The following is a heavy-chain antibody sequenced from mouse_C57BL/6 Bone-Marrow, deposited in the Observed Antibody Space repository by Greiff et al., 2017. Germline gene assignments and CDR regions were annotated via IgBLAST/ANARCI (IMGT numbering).Heavy chain of an antibody. D-gene: IGHD1-1*01. V-gene: IGHV5-15*01. CDR1: GFTFSDYG. CDR3: ARFYYGSSLHFDY. J-gene: IGHJ2*01. Sequence: DVKLVESGGGLVQPGGSLKLSCAASGFTFSDYGMAWVRQAPRKGPEWVAFISNLAYSIYYADTVTGRFTISRENAKNTLYLEMSSLRSEDTAMYYCARFYYGSSLHFDYWGQGTTLTVSS. CDR2: ISNLAYSI.